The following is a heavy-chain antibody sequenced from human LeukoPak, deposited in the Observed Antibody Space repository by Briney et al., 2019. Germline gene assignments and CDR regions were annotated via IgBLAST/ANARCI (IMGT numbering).Heavy chain of an antibody. Sequence: SETLSLTCSVSGVSISSRSYYWGWIRQPPGKGLEWIGSISYSGTPYYNPSLKSRLTISVDTSTNQFSLKLNSVTAADTAVYYCARQTGSGLFILPGGQGTLVTVSS. J-gene: IGHJ4*02. D-gene: IGHD3/OR15-3a*01. CDR2: ISYSGTP. CDR1: GVSISSRSYY. V-gene: IGHV4-39*01. CDR3: ARQTGSGLFILP.